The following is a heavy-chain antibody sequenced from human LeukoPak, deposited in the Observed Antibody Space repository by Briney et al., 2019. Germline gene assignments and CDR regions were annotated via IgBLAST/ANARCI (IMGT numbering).Heavy chain of an antibody. CDR1: GGSFSGYY. J-gene: IGHJ5*02. V-gene: IGHV4-34*01. CDR2: INHSGST. Sequence: SETLSLTCAVYGGSFSGYYWSWIRQPPGKGLEWIGEINHSGSTNYNPSLKSRVTISVDTSKNQFSLKLSSVTAADTAVYYCARRTAYYYDSSGSDPWGQGTLVTVSS. CDR3: ARRTAYYYDSSGSDP. D-gene: IGHD3-22*01.